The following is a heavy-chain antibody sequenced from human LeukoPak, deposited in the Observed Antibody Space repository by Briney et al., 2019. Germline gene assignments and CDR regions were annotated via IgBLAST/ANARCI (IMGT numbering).Heavy chain of an antibody. D-gene: IGHD3-3*01. Sequence: PGGSLRLSCAASGFIVSSNYMSWVRQAPGKGLEWVSGIYSGGSTYYADSVKGRFTISRDNSKNTLYLQMNSLRAEDTAMYYCARDLYYDSWSGSGWFDPWGQGTLVTVSS. CDR2: IYSGGST. V-gene: IGHV3-66*01. J-gene: IGHJ5*02. CDR3: ARDLYYDSWSGSGWFDP. CDR1: GFIVSSNY.